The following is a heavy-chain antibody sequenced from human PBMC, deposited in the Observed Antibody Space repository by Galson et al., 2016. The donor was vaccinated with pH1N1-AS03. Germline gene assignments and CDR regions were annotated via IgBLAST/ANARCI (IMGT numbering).Heavy chain of an antibody. Sequence: SLRLSCAASGFTFSSSWMHWVRQAPGKGLVSLSLVKSDGSHTYYADSVKGRFTISRDNAKNTLYLQMGSLRAEDTAVYYCARDWTGSIDYWGQGTLVTVSS. V-gene: IGHV3-74*01. CDR1: GFTFSSSW. D-gene: IGHD3/OR15-3a*01. CDR2: VKSDGSHT. CDR3: ARDWTGSIDY. J-gene: IGHJ4*02.